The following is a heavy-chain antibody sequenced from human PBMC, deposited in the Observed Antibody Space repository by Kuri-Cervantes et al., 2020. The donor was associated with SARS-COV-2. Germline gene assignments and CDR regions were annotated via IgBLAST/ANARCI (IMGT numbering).Heavy chain of an antibody. Sequence: SETLSHTCTVSGGSINSHYWSWIRQPPGKGLEWSGYIYYSGSTNYNPPLKSRVTISVDTSKNQFSLKLSSVTAADTAVYYCARGGFYSDYSYYYYYYMGVWGKGTTVTVSS. CDR2: IYYSGST. J-gene: IGHJ6*03. V-gene: IGHV4-59*11. D-gene: IGHD4-11*01. CDR3: ARGGFYSDYSYYYYYYMGV. CDR1: GGSINSHY.